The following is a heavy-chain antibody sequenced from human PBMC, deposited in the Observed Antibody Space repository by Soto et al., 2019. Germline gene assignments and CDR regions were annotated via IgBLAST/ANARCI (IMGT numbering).Heavy chain of an antibody. Sequence: GGSLRLSCAASGFTFNNYAMHWVRQAPGKGLEWVALISYDGSNKYYADYEKGRITISRDNSKNKLYLQMNNLRAEDTAVYYCAKIMNNAFDIWGQGTMVTVSS. J-gene: IGHJ3*02. CDR3: AKIMNNAFDI. D-gene: IGHD3-16*01. V-gene: IGHV3-30-3*02. CDR2: ISYDGSNK. CDR1: GFTFNNYA.